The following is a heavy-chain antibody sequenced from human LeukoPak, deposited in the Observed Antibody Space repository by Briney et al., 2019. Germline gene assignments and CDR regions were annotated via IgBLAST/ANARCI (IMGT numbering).Heavy chain of an antibody. CDR1: GFTFSTSA. CDR3: ARDPERYLRTGKFDY. Sequence: GGSLRLSCAASGFTFSTSAMNWIRQVPGKGLEWVSSINSYSSHIYYAASVRGRFTVSRDNARNSVFLQMNSLTAEDTAVYYCARDPERYLRTGKFDYWGQGTLVTVSS. V-gene: IGHV3-21*01. J-gene: IGHJ4*02. D-gene: IGHD5/OR15-5a*01. CDR2: INSYSSHI.